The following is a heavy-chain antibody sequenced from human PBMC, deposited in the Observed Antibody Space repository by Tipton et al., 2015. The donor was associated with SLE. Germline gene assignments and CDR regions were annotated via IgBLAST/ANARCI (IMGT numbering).Heavy chain of an antibody. CDR3: ARKPLDTVTTGWLDP. Sequence: TLSLTCAVYGGSFSGYYWSWIRQPPGKGLEWIGEINHSGSTNYNPSLKSRVTISVDTSKNQFSLKLSSVTAADTAVYYCARKPLDTVTTGWLDPWGQGTLVTVSS. V-gene: IGHV4-34*01. J-gene: IGHJ5*02. CDR1: GGSFSGYY. CDR2: INHSGST. D-gene: IGHD4-11*01.